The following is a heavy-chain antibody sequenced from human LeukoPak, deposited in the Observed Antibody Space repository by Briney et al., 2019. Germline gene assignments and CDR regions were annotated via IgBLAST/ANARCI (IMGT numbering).Heavy chain of an antibody. CDR3: ATGYGDYAGY. Sequence: ASVKVSCKASGYTFTGYYMHWVRQAPGQGLEWMGWINPNSGGTNYAQKFQGRVTMTRDMSTSTVYMELSSLRSEDTAVYYCATGYGDYAGYWGQGTLVTVSS. CDR1: GYTFTGYY. CDR2: INPNSGGT. V-gene: IGHV1-2*02. J-gene: IGHJ4*02. D-gene: IGHD4-17*01.